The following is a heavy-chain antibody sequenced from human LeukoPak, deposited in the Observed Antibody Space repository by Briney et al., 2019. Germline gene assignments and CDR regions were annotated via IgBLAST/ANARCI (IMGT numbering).Heavy chain of an antibody. Sequence: GASVKVSCKASGYTFTGYYMHWVRQAPGQGLEWMGWINPNSGGTNYAQKFQGRVTMTRDTSISTAYMELSRLRSDDTAVYYCARDYALLWFGELLSTYFDYWGQGTLVTVSS. V-gene: IGHV1-2*02. CDR1: GYTFTGYY. D-gene: IGHD3-10*01. CDR2: INPNSGGT. CDR3: ARDYALLWFGELLSTYFDY. J-gene: IGHJ4*02.